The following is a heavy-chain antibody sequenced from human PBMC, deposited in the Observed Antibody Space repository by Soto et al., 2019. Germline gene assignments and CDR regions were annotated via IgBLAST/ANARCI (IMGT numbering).Heavy chain of an antibody. V-gene: IGHV3-23*01. CDR1: GFTFSSYA. CDR3: AKDLIRFFGVVIGGMDV. Sequence: PGGSLRLSCAASGFTFSSYAMSWVRQAPGKGLEWVSAISGSGGSTYYADSVKGRFTISRDNSKNTLYLQMNSLRAEDTAVYYCAKDLIRFFGVVIGGMDVWSQGTTVTAP. D-gene: IGHD3-3*01. J-gene: IGHJ6*02. CDR2: ISGSGGST.